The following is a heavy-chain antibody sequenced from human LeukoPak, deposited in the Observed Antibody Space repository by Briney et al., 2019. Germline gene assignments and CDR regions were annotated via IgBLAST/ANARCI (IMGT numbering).Heavy chain of an antibody. CDR2: ISGNGGST. J-gene: IGHJ4*02. CDR3: AQLPPWCSSGKKTNY. V-gene: IGHV3-23*01. D-gene: IGHD5-18*01. Sequence: PGGSLRLSCAASGFTFSSYAMSWVRQAPGKGLEWVSSISGNGGSTYYADSVKGRFTISRDNSRNTLFLRMNSLRAGDTAVYYSAQLPPWCSSGKKTNYWGQGTLVTVSS. CDR1: GFTFSSYA.